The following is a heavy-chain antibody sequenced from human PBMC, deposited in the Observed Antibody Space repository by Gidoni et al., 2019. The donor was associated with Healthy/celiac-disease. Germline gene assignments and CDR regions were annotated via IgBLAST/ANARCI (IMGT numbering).Heavy chain of an antibody. V-gene: IGHV1-18*01. D-gene: IGHD2-2*01. Sequence: QAQLVQSGAEVKKPGASVKVSCKASGYTFTRHGISWVRQAPGHGLEWMGWISAYNGNTNYAQKLQGRVTMTTDTSTSTAYMELRSLRSDDTAVYYCARVTLGYCSSTSCLNWFDPWGQGTLVTVSS. CDR3: ARVTLGYCSSTSCLNWFDP. CDR2: ISAYNGNT. CDR1: GYTFTRHG. J-gene: IGHJ5*02.